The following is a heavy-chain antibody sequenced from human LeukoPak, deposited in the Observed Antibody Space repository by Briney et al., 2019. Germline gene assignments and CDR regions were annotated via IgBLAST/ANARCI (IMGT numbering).Heavy chain of an antibody. J-gene: IGHJ4*02. CDR1: GYTFTGYG. D-gene: IGHD3-10*01. CDR2: ISAYNSNT. Sequence: GASVKVSCKASGYTFTGYGVSWVRQAPGQGLEWMGWISAYNSNTNYAQKFQGRVTMTTDTSTSTAYMELRSLRSDDTAVYYCARVDYYYGSGTCSTYYFDYWGQGTLVTVSS. V-gene: IGHV1-18*01. CDR3: ARVDYYYGSGTCSTYYFDY.